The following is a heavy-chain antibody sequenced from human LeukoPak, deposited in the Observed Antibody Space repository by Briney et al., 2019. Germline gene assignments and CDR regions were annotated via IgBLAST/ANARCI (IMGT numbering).Heavy chain of an antibody. J-gene: IGHJ3*02. CDR2: ISAYNGNT. CDR3: ARDRFRRLLLRGSAFDI. V-gene: IGHV1-18*01. CDR1: GYTFTSYD. Sequence: ASVKVSCKASGYTFTSYDISWVRQAPGQGLEWMGWISAYNGNTNYAQKLQGRVTMTTDTSTSTAYMELRSLRSDDTAVYYCARDRFRRLLLRGSAFDIWGQGTMVTVSS. D-gene: IGHD3-22*01.